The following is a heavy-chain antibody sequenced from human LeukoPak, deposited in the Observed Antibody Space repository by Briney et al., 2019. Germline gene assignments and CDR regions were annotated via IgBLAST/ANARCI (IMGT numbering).Heavy chain of an antibody. Sequence: PGRSLRLSCAASGFTFSSYAMHWVRQAPGKGLEWVAVISYDGSNKYYADSVKGRFTISRDNSKNTLYLQMNSLRAEDTAVYYCARDLFNEAYGDYEGVGYWGQGTLVTVSS. CDR2: ISYDGSNK. V-gene: IGHV3-30*04. CDR1: GFTFSSYA. J-gene: IGHJ4*02. D-gene: IGHD4-17*01. CDR3: ARDLFNEAYGDYEGVGY.